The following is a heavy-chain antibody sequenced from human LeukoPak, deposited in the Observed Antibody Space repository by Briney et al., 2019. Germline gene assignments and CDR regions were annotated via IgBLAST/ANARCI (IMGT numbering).Heavy chain of an antibody. CDR3: AKVSTYGDDYHDAFDI. CDR2: ISSSSSYI. Sequence: PGGSLRLSCAASGFTFSSYSMNWVRQAPGKGLEWVSSISSSSSYIYYADSVKGRFTISRDNSKNTLYLQMNSLRAEDTAIYYCAKVSTYGDDYHDAFDIWGQGTMVTVSS. J-gene: IGHJ3*02. CDR1: GFTFSSYS. V-gene: IGHV3-21*04. D-gene: IGHD4-17*01.